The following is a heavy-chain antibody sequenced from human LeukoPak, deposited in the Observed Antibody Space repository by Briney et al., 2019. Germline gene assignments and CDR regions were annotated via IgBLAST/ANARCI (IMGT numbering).Heavy chain of an antibody. CDR2: MNPNTGNT. J-gene: IGHJ6*03. V-gene: IGHV1-8*01. CDR1: GYTFTSYD. Sequence: ASVKVSCKASGYTFTSYDINWVRQAAGQGLEWMGYMNPNTGNTGYAQKFHGRVTITRNISISTVYMELSSLRSEDTAVYYCARGGMHYLVSYYYYYMDVWGKGTTVTVSS. CDR3: ARGGMHYLVSYYYYYMDV. D-gene: IGHD1-26*01.